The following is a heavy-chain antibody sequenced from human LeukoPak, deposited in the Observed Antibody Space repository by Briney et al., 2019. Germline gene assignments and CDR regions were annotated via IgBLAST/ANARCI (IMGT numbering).Heavy chain of an antibody. CDR3: ARAPAHPDYFDY. J-gene: IGHJ4*02. Sequence: GGSLRLSCAASGFIFSSYTMNWVRQAPGKGLEWVSFISSSSTYRYYADSVKGRFTISRDNARNSLYLQMNSLRAEDTAVYYCARAPAHPDYFDYWGQGTLVTVSS. CDR2: ISSSSTYR. CDR1: GFIFSSYT. V-gene: IGHV3-21*01.